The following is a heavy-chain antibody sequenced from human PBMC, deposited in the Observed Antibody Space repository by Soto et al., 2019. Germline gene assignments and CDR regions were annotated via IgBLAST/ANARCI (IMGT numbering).Heavy chain of an antibody. J-gene: IGHJ3*02. D-gene: IGHD3-3*01. V-gene: IGHV4-59*01. CDR2: IYYSGST. Sequence: QVQLQESGPGLVKPSETLSLTCTVSGGSISSYYWSWIRQPPGKGLEWIGYIYYSGSTNYNPSLKSRVTISVDTSKNQFSLKLSSVTAADTAVYYCARADFLGGAFDIWGQGTMVTVSS. CDR1: GGSISSYY. CDR3: ARADFLGGAFDI.